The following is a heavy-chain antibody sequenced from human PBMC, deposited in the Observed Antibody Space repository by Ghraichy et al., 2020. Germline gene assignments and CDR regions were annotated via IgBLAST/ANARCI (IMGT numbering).Heavy chain of an antibody. CDR2: MKQDGSEK. D-gene: IGHD2-8*01. CDR3: ARDRPPPNALDD. V-gene: IGHV3-7*04. Sequence: GGSLRLSCAASGFTFSTYWMSWVRQAPGKGLEWVASMKQDGSEKYYVDSVKGRFTISRDNAKNSLYLQMNSLRAEDTAVYFCARDRPPPNALDDWGQGILVTVSS. CDR1: GFTFSTYW. J-gene: IGHJ4*02.